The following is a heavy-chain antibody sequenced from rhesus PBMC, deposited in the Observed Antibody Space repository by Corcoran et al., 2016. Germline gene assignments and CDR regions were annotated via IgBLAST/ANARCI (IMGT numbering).Heavy chain of an antibody. CDR2: IYGSGGVT. Sequence: QVQLQESGPGLVKPSETLSLTCAVSGGSISDDYYWSWIRQPPGKGLEWIGYIYGSGGVTNYNPSLKNRVTISIETAKNQFSLKLSSVTAADTAVYDCARDRGGYCTGSGCYGGGYGLDSWGQGVVVTVSS. CDR3: ARDRGGYCTGSGCYGGGYGLDS. J-gene: IGHJ6*01. CDR1: GGSISDDYY. D-gene: IGHD2-21*01. V-gene: IGHV4-106*01.